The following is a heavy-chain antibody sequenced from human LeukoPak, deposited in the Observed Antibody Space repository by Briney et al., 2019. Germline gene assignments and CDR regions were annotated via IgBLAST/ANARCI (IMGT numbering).Heavy chain of an antibody. D-gene: IGHD2-2*01. CDR3: ARKELYYPTRYCSSTSCYSSGCDYYYGMDV. J-gene: IGHJ6*02. Sequence: ASVKVSCKTSGYTFTSYAMHWVRQAPGQRLEWMGWINAGNGNTKYSQKFQGRVTITRDTSASTAYMELSSLRSEDTAVYYCARKELYYPTRYCSSTSCYSSGCDYYYGMDVWGQGTTVTVSS. CDR2: INAGNGNT. V-gene: IGHV1-3*01. CDR1: GYTFTSYA.